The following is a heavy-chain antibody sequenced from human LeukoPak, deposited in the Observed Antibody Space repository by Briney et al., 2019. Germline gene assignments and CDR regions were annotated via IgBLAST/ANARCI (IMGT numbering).Heavy chain of an antibody. Sequence: PGGSLRLSCAASGFTFSSYWMSWVRQAPGKGLEWVSAISGSGGSTYYADSVKGRFTISRDNSKNTLYLQMNSLRAEDTAVYYCAKDLGVSSPRLIDYWGQGTLVTVSS. CDR1: GFTFSSYW. CDR2: ISGSGGST. J-gene: IGHJ4*02. CDR3: AKDLGVSSPRLIDY. D-gene: IGHD6-6*01. V-gene: IGHV3-23*01.